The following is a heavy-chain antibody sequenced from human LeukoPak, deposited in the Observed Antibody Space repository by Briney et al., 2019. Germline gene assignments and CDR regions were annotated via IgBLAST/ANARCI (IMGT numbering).Heavy chain of an antibody. D-gene: IGHD5-24*01. V-gene: IGHV4-34*01. CDR1: GGSFSGYY. J-gene: IGHJ4*02. CDR3: ASWSEMATINY. CDR2: INHSGST. Sequence: SETLSLTCAVYGGSFSGYYWSWIRQPPGKGLEWIGEINHSGSTNYNPSLKSRVTISVGTSKNQFSLKLSSVTAADTAVYYCASWSEMATINYWGQGTLVTVSS.